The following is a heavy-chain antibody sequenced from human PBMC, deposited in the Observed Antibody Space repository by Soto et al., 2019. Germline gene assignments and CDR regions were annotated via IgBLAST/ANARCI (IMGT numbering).Heavy chain of an antibody. Sequence: PXESLKISCKGSGYSFTSYWIGWVRQMPGKGLEWMGIIYPGDSDTRYSPSFQGQVTISADKSISTAYLQWSSLKASGTAMYYCASLAYYYDSSGYYYFDYWGQGTLVTVSS. V-gene: IGHV5-51*01. CDR3: ASLAYYYDSSGYYYFDY. CDR1: GYSFTSYW. CDR2: IYPGDSDT. J-gene: IGHJ4*02. D-gene: IGHD3-22*01.